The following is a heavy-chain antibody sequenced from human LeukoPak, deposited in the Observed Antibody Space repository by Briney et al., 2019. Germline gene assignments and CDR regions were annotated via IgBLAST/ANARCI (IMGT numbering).Heavy chain of an antibody. CDR3: ARDGDMVRGVIYFDY. CDR1: GYTFTSYY. CDR2: INPSGGST. J-gene: IGHJ4*02. V-gene: IGHV1-46*01. D-gene: IGHD3-10*01. Sequence: GASVKVSCKASGYTFTSYYMHWVRQAPGQGLEWMGIINPSGGSTSYAQKFQGRVTMTRDMSTSTVYMELSSLRSEDTAVYYCARDGDMVRGVIYFDYWGQGTLVTVSS.